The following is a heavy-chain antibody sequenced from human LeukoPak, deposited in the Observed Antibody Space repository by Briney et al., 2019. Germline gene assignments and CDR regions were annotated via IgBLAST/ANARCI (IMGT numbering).Heavy chain of an antibody. Sequence: PSETLSLTCTVSGGSISSYYWSWIRQPAGKGLEWIGCIYTSGSTNYNPSLKSRVTMSVDTPKNQFSLKLSSVTAADTAVYYCASWGSGTSLDYWGQGTLVTVSS. CDR3: ASWGSGTSLDY. CDR1: GGSISSYY. D-gene: IGHD3-10*01. CDR2: IYTSGST. V-gene: IGHV4-4*07. J-gene: IGHJ4*02.